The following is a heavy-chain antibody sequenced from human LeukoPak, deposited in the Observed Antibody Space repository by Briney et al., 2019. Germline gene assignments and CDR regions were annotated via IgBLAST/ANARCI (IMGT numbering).Heavy chain of an antibody. J-gene: IGHJ4*02. Sequence: GGSLRLSCAASGFTFSSYAMSWVRQAPGKGLEWVSSISGSGDRTYHTDSVKGRFTISRDNSINTLYLQMNSLRTEDTALYYCAKNRAAGPLYFDYWGQGTLVTVSS. CDR3: AKNRAAGPLYFDY. CDR2: ISGSGDRT. D-gene: IGHD6-13*01. CDR1: GFTFSSYA. V-gene: IGHV3-23*01.